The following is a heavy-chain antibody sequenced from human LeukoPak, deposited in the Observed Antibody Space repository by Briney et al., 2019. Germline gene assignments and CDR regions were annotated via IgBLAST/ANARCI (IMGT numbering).Heavy chain of an antibody. CDR3: ARVGVARGYYYYGMDV. CDR1: GGSISSSSYY. Sequence: SETLSLTCTVSGGSISSSSYYWGWIRQPPGKGLEWIGSIYYSGSTYYNPSLKSRVTISVDTSKNQFSLKLSSVTAADTAVYYCARVGVARGYYYYGMDVWGQGTTVTVSS. D-gene: IGHD3-3*01. V-gene: IGHV4-39*01. J-gene: IGHJ6*02. CDR2: IYYSGST.